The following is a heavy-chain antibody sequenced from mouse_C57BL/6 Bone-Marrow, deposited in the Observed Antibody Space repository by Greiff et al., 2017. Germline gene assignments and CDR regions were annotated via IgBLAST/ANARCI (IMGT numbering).Heavy chain of an antibody. CDR1: GYTFTDYY. D-gene: IGHD2-5*01. J-gene: IGHJ4*01. V-gene: IGHV1-76*01. CDR3: ARKGLNYSNYGDAMDY. Sequence: QVQLQQSGAELVRPGASVKLSCKASGYTFTDYYINWVKQRPGQGLEWIARIYPGSGNTYYNEKFKGKATLTAEKSSSTAYMQLSSLTSEDSAVYFCARKGLNYSNYGDAMDYWGQGTSVTVSS. CDR2: IYPGSGNT.